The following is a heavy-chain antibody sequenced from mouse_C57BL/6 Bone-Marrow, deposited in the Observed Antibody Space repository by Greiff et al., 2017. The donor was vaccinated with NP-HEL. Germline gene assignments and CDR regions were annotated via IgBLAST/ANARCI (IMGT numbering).Heavy chain of an antibody. Sequence: VQLQQSGPELVKPGASVKISCKASGYSFTSYYIHWVKQRPGQGLEWIGWIYPGSGNTKYNEKFKGKATLTADTSSSTAYMQLSSLTSEDSAVYYCARSGSNYLYWYFDVWGTGTTVTVSS. CDR3: ARSGSNYLYWYFDV. V-gene: IGHV1-66*01. J-gene: IGHJ1*03. D-gene: IGHD2-5*01. CDR2: IYPGSGNT. CDR1: GYSFTSYY.